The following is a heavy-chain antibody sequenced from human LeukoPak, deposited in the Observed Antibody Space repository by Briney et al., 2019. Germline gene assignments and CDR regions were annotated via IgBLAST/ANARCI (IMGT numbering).Heavy chain of an antibody. D-gene: IGHD3-22*01. J-gene: IGHJ4*02. Sequence: GGSLRLFCAASGFTFSSYAMSWVRQAPGKGLEGVSFISPRGDRTSNEDSVEGRFTISRDNTRNTLYLQRNSLRDEDTGVYYCAIMHGYYDGSGFWVQWGQGTLGTVSS. CDR2: ISPRGDRT. V-gene: IGHV3-23*01. CDR3: AIMHGYYDGSGFWVQ. CDR1: GFTFSSYA.